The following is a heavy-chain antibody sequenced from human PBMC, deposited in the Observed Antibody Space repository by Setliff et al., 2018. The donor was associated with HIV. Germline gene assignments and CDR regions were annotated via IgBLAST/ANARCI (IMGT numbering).Heavy chain of an antibody. D-gene: IGHD6-6*01. CDR1: GYTFSDYY. CDR3: ARQKASEYSSSFWFDP. V-gene: IGHV1-2*02. Sequence: ASVKVSCKASGYTFSDYYMHWMRPAPGQGLDWMGWINPNSGGTNYAQKFQGRVTMTRDTSISTAYMELSRLRSEDTAVYYCARQKASEYSSSFWFDPWGQGTLVTVSS. J-gene: IGHJ5*02. CDR2: INPNSGGT.